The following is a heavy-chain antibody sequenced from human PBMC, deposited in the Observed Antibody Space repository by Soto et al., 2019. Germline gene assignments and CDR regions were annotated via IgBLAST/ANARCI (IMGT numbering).Heavy chain of an antibody. CDR1: VFTFSTSV. V-gene: IGHV3-23*01. Sequence: GGSLRLSCAASVFTFSTSVMSWVRQAPGKGLQWVSSISGSGDRTYYADSVKGRFTVSRDNSKNTLYLDMNTVTADDTALYYCTWSLVARDPFDEWGQGTMVTVSS. J-gene: IGHJ3*01. CDR2: ISGSGDRT. D-gene: IGHD5-12*01. CDR3: TWSLVARDPFDE.